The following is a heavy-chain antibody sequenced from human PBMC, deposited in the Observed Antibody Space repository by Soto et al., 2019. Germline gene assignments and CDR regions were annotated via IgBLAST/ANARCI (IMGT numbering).Heavy chain of an antibody. D-gene: IGHD3-10*01. J-gene: IGHJ4*02. CDR3: GKVRGGGAVVPDY. Sequence: QVQLVESGGGVVQPGRSLRLSCAASGFSFTTYGMHWVRQAPGEGLEWVAVIWYDGSNKYYADSVKGRFTISRDTSKKRLMRQMNPLRGGDTGVYCWGKVRGGGAVVPDYWGQGTLVTVSS. CDR2: IWYDGSNK. V-gene: IGHV3-33*06. CDR1: GFSFTTYG.